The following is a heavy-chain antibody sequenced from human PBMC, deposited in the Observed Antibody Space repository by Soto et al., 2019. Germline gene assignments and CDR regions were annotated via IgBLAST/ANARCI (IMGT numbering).Heavy chain of an antibody. D-gene: IGHD6-19*01. CDR3: AKIAEAVAGTVYGY. Sequence: TGGSLRLSCAASGFTFSNHAMGWVRQAPGKGLEWVSAIGGSGGSTYYAASVKGRFTISRDNSKNTLYLQMNSLRVEDTAIYYCAKIAEAVAGTVYGYWGQGTLVTVSS. J-gene: IGHJ4*02. V-gene: IGHV3-23*01. CDR1: GFTFSNHA. CDR2: IGGSGGST.